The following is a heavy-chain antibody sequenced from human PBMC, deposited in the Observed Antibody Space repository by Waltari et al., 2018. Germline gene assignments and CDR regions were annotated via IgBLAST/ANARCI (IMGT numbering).Heavy chain of an antibody. J-gene: IGHJ4*03. D-gene: IGHD6-19*01. Sequence: GVSVSGYFWNWIRRAPGKGPEWNGYTRHTGDTKQNPSLKSRVTMSVDTSSNDFSLRLSSVTAADTAVYYCALWESGWRAFRFWGQGTLGTVSS. V-gene: IGHV4-59*08. CDR3: ALWESGWRAFRF. CDR1: GVSVSGYF. CDR2: TRHTGDT.